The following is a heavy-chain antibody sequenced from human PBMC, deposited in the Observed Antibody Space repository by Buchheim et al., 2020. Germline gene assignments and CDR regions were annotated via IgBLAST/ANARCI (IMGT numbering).Heavy chain of an antibody. Sequence: QVQLVQSGAEVKKPGASVKVSCKASGCTFTSYDINWVRQATGQGLEWMGWMNPNSGNTGYAQKFQGRVTMTRNTSISPAYMELSSLRSEDTAVYYCARDIVVVPAAMEIFDYYYYGMDVWGQGTT. V-gene: IGHV1-8*01. D-gene: IGHD2-2*01. CDR2: MNPNSGNT. CDR3: ARDIVVVPAAMEIFDYYYYGMDV. J-gene: IGHJ6*02. CDR1: GCTFTSYD.